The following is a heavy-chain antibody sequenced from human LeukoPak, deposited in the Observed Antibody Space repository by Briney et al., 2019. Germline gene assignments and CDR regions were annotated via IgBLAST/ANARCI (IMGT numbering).Heavy chain of an antibody. CDR2: IYYSGST. V-gene: IGHV4-30-4*01. CDR1: GGSISSGDSY. CDR3: ARGDGSSGYGAFDI. Sequence: SETLSLTCTFSGGSISSGDSYWSWIRQPPGEGLEWIGYIYYSGSTYYNPSLKSRVTISVDTSKNQFSLKLSSVTAADTAVYYCARGDGSSGYGAFDIWGQGTMVTVSS. D-gene: IGHD3-22*01. J-gene: IGHJ3*02.